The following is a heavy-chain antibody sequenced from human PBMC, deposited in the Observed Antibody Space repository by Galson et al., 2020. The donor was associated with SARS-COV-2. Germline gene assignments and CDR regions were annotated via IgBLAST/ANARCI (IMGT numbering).Heavy chain of an antibody. V-gene: IGHV4-59*02. J-gene: IGHJ4*02. CDR2: IFYSGST. Sequence: ETSETLSLTCSVSGVSVSSYFWSWIRQPPGKELEWIGYIFYSGSTKYNPSLKSRVTISLETSKNQFSLRLNSVTAADTAVYYCALTLRDWNFGLEPTPSGYFAYWGQGILVTASS. D-gene: IGHD1-7*01. CDR1: GVSVSSYF. CDR3: ALTLRDWNFGLEPTPSGYFAY.